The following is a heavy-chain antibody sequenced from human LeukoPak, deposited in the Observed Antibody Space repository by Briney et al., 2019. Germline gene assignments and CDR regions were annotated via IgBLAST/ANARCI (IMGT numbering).Heavy chain of an antibody. Sequence: SQTLSLTCAISGDSVSSNNVAWNWIRQSPSRGLEWLGRTYYRSNWFNDYTVSVKGRVTSNPDTSKNQFSLQLNSVTPEDTAVYYCAREDRLGHFDYWGQGTLVTVSS. CDR2: TYYRSNWFN. CDR3: AREDRLGHFDY. V-gene: IGHV6-1*01. CDR1: GDSVSSNNVA. J-gene: IGHJ4*02.